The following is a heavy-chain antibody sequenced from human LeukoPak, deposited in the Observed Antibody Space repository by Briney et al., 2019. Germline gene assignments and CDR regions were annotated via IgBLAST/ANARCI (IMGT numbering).Heavy chain of an antibody. CDR3: ARLADRGRALVDY. CDR1: GYSFSNYW. Sequence: GESLKISCKGSGYSFSNYWIGWVRQLPGKGLEWMGLIYPGDSDTRYSPSFQGQVTISADKSISTAYLQWSNLEASDTAMYYCARLADRGRALVDYWGQGTLLTVSS. CDR2: IYPGDSDT. V-gene: IGHV5-51*01. D-gene: IGHD1-26*01. J-gene: IGHJ4*02.